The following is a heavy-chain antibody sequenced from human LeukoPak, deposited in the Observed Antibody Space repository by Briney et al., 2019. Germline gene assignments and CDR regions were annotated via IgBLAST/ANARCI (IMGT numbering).Heavy chain of an antibody. CDR3: AELGITMIGGV. D-gene: IGHD3-10*02. J-gene: IGHJ6*04. Sequence: GGSLRLSCAASGFTFSSYEMNWVRQAPGKGLEWVSYISSRCSTIYYADSVKGRFTISRDNAKNSLYLQINSLRAEDKAVYYCAELGITMIGGVWGKGTTVTISP. V-gene: IGHV3-48*03. CDR2: ISSRCSTI. CDR1: GFTFSSYE.